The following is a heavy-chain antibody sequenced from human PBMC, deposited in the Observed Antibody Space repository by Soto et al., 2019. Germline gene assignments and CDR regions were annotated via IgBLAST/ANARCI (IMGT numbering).Heavy chain of an antibody. J-gene: IGHJ4*02. CDR3: ARRGRYGSGSYFGY. CDR1: GGSFSGYY. CDR2: INHSGST. Sequence: QVQLQQWGAGLLKPSETLSLTCAVYGGSFSGYYWSWIRQPPGKGLEWIGEINHSGSTNYNPSLKSRVTISVDTSKIQFSLKLSSVTAADTAVYYCARRGRYGSGSYFGYWGQGTLVTVSS. V-gene: IGHV4-34*01. D-gene: IGHD3-10*01.